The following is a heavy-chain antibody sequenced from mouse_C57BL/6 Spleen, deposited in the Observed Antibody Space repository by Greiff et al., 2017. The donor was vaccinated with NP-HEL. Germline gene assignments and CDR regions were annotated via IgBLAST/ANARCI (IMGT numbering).Heavy chain of an antibody. CDR1: GYTFTSYW. CDR2: IDPNNGGP. V-gene: IGHV1-53*01. CDR3: ARDLDY. Sequence: QVQLQQPGTELVTPGASVKLSCKASGYTFTSYWVHWVRQRPGQGPAWIGNIDPNNGGPNYNEKFRRKATLTVDKSSSTAYMQLSSLTSEDSAVYYGARDLDYWGQGTTLTVSS. J-gene: IGHJ2*01.